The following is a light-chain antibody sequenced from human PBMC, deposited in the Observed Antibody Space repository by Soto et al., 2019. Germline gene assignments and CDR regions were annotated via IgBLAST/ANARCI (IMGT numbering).Light chain of an antibody. V-gene: IGLV2-23*01. Sequence: QSALTQSASVSGSPGQSITISCTGTTSDVGSYKSVSWYQHHPGKVPKVMIYEDNKSPSGVSNRFSGSKSGNTASLTISGLQADDEADYYCCSYAGSGTWVFGGGTKLTVL. J-gene: IGLJ3*02. CDR2: EDN. CDR3: CSYAGSGTWV. CDR1: TSDVGSYKS.